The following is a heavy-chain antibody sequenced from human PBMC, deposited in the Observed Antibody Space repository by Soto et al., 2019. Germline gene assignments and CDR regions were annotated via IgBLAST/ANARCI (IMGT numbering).Heavy chain of an antibody. CDR2: ISSSGSTI. CDR1: GFTFSDYY. D-gene: IGHD3-3*01. J-gene: IGHJ4*02. Sequence: VQLLESGGGLVQPGGSLRLSCAASGFTFSDYYMSWIRQAPGKGLEWVSYISSSGSTIYYADSVKGRFTISRDNAKNSLYLQMNSLRAEDTAVYYCARVDTIFGVVNYYFDYWGQGTLVTVSS. CDR3: ARVDTIFGVVNYYFDY. V-gene: IGHV3-11*01.